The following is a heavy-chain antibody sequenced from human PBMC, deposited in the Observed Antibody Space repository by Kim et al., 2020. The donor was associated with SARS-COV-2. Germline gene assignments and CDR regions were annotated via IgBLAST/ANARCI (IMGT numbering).Heavy chain of an antibody. D-gene: IGHD3-10*02. CDR3: ARVSSRALGSGSYYIDY. CDR2: IYYSGST. V-gene: IGHV4-31*03. J-gene: IGHJ4*02. Sequence: SETLSLTCTVSGGSISSGGYYWSWIRQHPGKGLEWIGYIYYSGSTYYNPSLKSRVTISVDTSKNQFSLKLSSVTAADTAVYYCARVSSRALGSGSYYIDYWGQGTLVTVSS. CDR1: GGSISSGGYY.